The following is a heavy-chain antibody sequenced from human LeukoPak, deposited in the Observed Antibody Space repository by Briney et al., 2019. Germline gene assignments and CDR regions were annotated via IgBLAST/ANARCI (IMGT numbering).Heavy chain of an antibody. Sequence: SETLSLTCKVSGGSISSYYWSWIRQPPGKGLEWIGDIYYSGSTNYNPSLKSRVTISVDTSKNQFSLKLSSVTAADTAVYYCARGVGYCSGGSCYYYFDYWGQGTLVTVSS. V-gene: IGHV4-59*12. J-gene: IGHJ4*02. CDR1: GGSISSYY. CDR3: ARGVGYCSGGSCYYYFDY. D-gene: IGHD2-15*01. CDR2: IYYSGST.